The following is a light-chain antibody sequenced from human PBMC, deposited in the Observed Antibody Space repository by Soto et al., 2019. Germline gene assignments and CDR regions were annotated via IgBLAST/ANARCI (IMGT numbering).Light chain of an antibody. J-gene: IGKJ1*01. CDR1: QSFSGW. CDR2: DAS. V-gene: IGKV1-5*01. CDR3: QQYNSYST. Sequence: DIQMTQSPSTLSASVGDRVTITCRGSQSFSGWLAWYQQKPGKAPNLLIYDASSLESGVPSRFSGSGSDTEFTLTIHSLHPDDFATYYCQQYNSYSTFGQGTKVDIK.